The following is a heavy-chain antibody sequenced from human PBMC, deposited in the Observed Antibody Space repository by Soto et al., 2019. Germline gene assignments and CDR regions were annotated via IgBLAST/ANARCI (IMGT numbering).Heavy chain of an antibody. CDR1: GGSFSGYY. CDR2: IYYSGST. CDR3: ARASRNWNFDY. Sequence: SETLSLTCAVYGGSFSGYYWTWIRQPPGKGLEYIGYIYYSGSTNYNPSLKSRVTISVDTSKNQFSLKLSSVTAADTAVYYCARASRNWNFDYWGQGTPVTVS. V-gene: IGHV4-59*01. J-gene: IGHJ4*02. D-gene: IGHD1-1*01.